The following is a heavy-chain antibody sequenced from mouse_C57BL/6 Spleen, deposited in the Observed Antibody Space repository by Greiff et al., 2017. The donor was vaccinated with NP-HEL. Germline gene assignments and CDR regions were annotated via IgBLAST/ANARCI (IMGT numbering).Heavy chain of an antibody. Sequence: EVKVEESGGGLVQPGGSMKLSCAASGFTFSDAWMDWVRQSPEKGLEWVAEIRNKANNHATYYAESVKGRFTISSDDSKSSDYLQMNSLRAEDSGIYYCTGLRYWYFDVWGTGTTVTVSS. CDR3: TGLRYWYFDV. CDR2: IRNKANNHAT. D-gene: IGHD1-1*01. CDR1: GFTFSDAW. V-gene: IGHV6-6*01. J-gene: IGHJ1*03.